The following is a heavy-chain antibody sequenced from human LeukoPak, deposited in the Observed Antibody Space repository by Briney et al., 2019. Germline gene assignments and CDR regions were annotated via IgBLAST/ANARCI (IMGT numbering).Heavy chain of an antibody. V-gene: IGHV4-4*07. CDR3: ARLVVSPGVGEFYFKY. D-gene: IGHD2-15*01. Sequence: SETLSLTCTVSGGSISSYYWSWIRQPAGKGLEWIGRIYTSGSTNYNPSLKSRVTMSVDTSKNQFSLKLSSVTAADTAVYYCARLVVSPGVGEFYFKYWGQGALVTVSS. CDR1: GGSISSYY. J-gene: IGHJ4*02. CDR2: IYTSGST.